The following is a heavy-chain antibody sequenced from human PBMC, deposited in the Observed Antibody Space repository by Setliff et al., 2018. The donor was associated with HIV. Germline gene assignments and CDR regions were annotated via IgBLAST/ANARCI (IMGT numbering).Heavy chain of an antibody. V-gene: IGHV4-59*11. CDR1: GGSISSHY. J-gene: IGHJ4*02. CDR3: ARESGIVGAQGFDY. Sequence: SETLSLTCSFSGGSISSHYWSWIRQPPGKGLEWIGSIYYSGSTNYNPSLKSRVTITINTSKRQFSLNLSSVTAADSAMYYCARESGIVGAQGFDYWSQGTLVTVSS. CDR2: IYYSGST. D-gene: IGHD1-26*01.